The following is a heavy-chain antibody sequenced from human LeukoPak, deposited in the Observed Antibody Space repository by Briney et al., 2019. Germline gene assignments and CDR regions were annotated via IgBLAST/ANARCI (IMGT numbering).Heavy chain of an antibody. J-gene: IGHJ4*02. Sequence: PGGSLRLSCAASGSTFHDYAMHWVRQAPGKGLEWVSGIRWNSGGIAYADSVKGRFTISRDNAKNSLYLQMNSLRAEDTALYYCANGDDSSGYYYSWTYWGQGTLVTVSS. CDR2: IRWNSGGI. CDR3: ANGDDSSGYYYSWTY. D-gene: IGHD3-22*01. V-gene: IGHV3-9*01. CDR1: GSTFHDYA.